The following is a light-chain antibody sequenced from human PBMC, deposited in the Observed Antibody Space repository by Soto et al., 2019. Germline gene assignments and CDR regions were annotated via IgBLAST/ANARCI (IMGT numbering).Light chain of an antibody. CDR2: GVS. J-gene: IGLJ2*01. V-gene: IGLV2-11*01. CDR1: SSDVGGYSF. Sequence: QSALTQPRSVSGSPGQSVTISCTGTSSDVGGYSFVSWYQQHPGKAPKLMIYGVSKRPSGVPDRFSGSKSGNTASLTISGLQAEDEADYYCCSYAGSDTDVFGGGTKLTVL. CDR3: CSYAGSDTDV.